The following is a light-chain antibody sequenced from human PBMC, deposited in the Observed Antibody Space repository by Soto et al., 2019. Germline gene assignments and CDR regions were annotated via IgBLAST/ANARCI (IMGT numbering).Light chain of an antibody. Sequence: EIVLTQSPATLSLSPGARATLSCLASQSVGSYLAWYQQKPGQAPRLLIYDASNRATGIPARFSGSGSGTEFTLTIASLQSEDFGVYYCQRFNRWPLSFGGGTKVDIK. CDR3: QRFNRWPLS. J-gene: IGKJ4*01. CDR2: DAS. V-gene: IGKV3-11*01. CDR1: QSVGSY.